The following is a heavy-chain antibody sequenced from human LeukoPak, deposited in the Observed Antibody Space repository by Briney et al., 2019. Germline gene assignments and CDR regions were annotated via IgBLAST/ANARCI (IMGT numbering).Heavy chain of an antibody. CDR2: ISYDGNNK. V-gene: IGHV3-30*18. CDR1: GSSFSNYV. J-gene: IGHJ4*02. Sequence: GGSPRLSCAASGSSFSNYVMYWVRQAPRKGLEWVAVISYDGNNKYYADSVKGRFTISRDNSKNTLYLQMSSLRGEDTAVYYCAKGLQVAEPPGYWGQGILVTVSS. D-gene: IGHD2-15*01. CDR3: AKGLQVAEPPGY.